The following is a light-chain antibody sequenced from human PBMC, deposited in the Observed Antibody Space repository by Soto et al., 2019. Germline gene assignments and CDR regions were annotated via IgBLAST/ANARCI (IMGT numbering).Light chain of an antibody. CDR2: DAS. J-gene: IGKJ4*01. CDR1: QTVSNS. Sequence: EIVLTQSPATLSLSPGERATLSCRASQTVSNSLAWYQQKRGQAPRLLINDASNRATGIPGRFSGSGSGTDFTLTISSLEPEDFAVYYCQQRYDWPLTFGGGTKVEI. V-gene: IGKV3-11*01. CDR3: QQRYDWPLT.